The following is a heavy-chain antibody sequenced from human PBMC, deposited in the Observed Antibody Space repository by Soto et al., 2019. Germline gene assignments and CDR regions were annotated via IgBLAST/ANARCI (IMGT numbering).Heavy chain of an antibody. V-gene: IGHV3-33*01. D-gene: IGHD6-13*01. Sequence: QVQLVESGGGVVQPGRSLRLSCAASGFTFSSYGMHWVRQAPGKGLEWVAVIWYDGSNKYYADSVKGRFTISRDNSKNTLYLQMNSLRAEDTAVYYCARPEGGAAAGYDYWGQGTLVTVSS. J-gene: IGHJ4*02. CDR2: IWYDGSNK. CDR3: ARPEGGAAAGYDY. CDR1: GFTFSSYG.